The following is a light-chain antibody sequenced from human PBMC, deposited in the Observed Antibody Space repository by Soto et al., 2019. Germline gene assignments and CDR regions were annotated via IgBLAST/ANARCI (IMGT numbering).Light chain of an antibody. CDR1: QSVSSN. CDR2: AAS. Sequence: EIVMTQSPATLSVSPGERATLSCRASQSVSSNLAGYQQNPGQAPRLLIYAASTRATAIPARFSGSGSGTEFPLTISSLQSQDFALYYCQQYNNWPPYTLGQGTQREIK. CDR3: QQYNNWPPYT. V-gene: IGKV3-15*01. J-gene: IGKJ2*01.